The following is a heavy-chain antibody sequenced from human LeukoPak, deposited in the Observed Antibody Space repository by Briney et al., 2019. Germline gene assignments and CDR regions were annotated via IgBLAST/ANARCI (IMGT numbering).Heavy chain of an antibody. CDR1: GFTFSDYA. CDR3: AKAVVPSSTSEGNFDY. Sequence: GGSLRLSCAASGFTFSDYAMSWVRQPPGKGLEWVSAISRSGGSTYYADSVKGRFTISRDNSKNTLYLQMNSLRAEDTGVYYCAKAVVPSSTSEGNFDYWGQGTLVTVSS. J-gene: IGHJ4*02. V-gene: IGHV3-23*01. D-gene: IGHD2-2*01. CDR2: ISRSGGST.